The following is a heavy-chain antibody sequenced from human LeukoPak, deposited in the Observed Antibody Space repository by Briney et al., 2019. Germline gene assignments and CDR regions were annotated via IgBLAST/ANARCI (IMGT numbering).Heavy chain of an antibody. V-gene: IGHV3-23*01. CDR2: ISGSGGST. CDR1: GFTFSSYA. CDR3: AKANGDQGELVYYFDY. J-gene: IGHJ4*02. D-gene: IGHD4-17*01. Sequence: GSLRLSCAASGFTFSSYAMSWVRQAPGKGLEWVSAISGSGGSTYYADSVKGRFTISRDNSKNTLYLQMNSLRAEDTAVYYCAKANGDQGELVYYFDYWGQGTLVTVSS.